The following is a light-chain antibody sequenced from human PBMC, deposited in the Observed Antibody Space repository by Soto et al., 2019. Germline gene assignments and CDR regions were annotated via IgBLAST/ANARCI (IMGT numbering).Light chain of an antibody. Sequence: IQMTQSPSTLSASVGDRVTITCRASESISSWLAWYQQKPGKAPKLLIYDASSLESGVPSRFSGRGSATEFTLTISSLHPDDFATYCCQQYNSYPYTFGQGTKLEIK. CDR3: QQYNSYPYT. J-gene: IGKJ2*01. CDR2: DAS. V-gene: IGKV1-5*01. CDR1: ESISSW.